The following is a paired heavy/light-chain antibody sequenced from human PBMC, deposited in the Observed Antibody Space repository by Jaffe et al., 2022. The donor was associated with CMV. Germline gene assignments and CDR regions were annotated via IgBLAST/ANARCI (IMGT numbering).Heavy chain of an antibody. V-gene: IGHV3-33*08. J-gene: IGHJ6*03. CDR2: IWYDGSNK. CDR1: GFTFSSYG. Sequence: QVQLVESGGGVVQPGRSLRLSCAASGFTFSSYGMHWVRQAPGKGLEWVAVIWYDGSNKYYADSVKGRFTISRDNSKNTLYLQMNSLRAEDTAVYYCARGQGLLLWFGGHPGDYYMDVWGKGTTVTVSS. CDR3: ARGQGLLLWFGGHPGDYYMDV. D-gene: IGHD3-10*01.
Light chain of an antibody. J-gene: IGKJ3*01. V-gene: IGKV4-1*01. CDR2: WAS. Sequence: DIVMTQSPDSLAVSLGERATINCKSSQSVLYSSNNKNYLAWYQQKPGQPPKLLIYWASTRESGVPDRFSGSGSGTDFTLTISSLQAEDVAVYYCQQYYSTPPTFGPGTKVDIK. CDR3: QQYYSTPPT. CDR1: QSVLYSSNNKNY.